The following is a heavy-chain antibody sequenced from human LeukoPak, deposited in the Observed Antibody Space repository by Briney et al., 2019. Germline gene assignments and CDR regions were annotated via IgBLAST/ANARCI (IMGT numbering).Heavy chain of an antibody. J-gene: IGHJ4*02. CDR2: ISSDGSKI. V-gene: IGHV3-30*04. CDR3: ASYPAKKYYYDSSGSTFDY. CDR1: GFIFSNYA. D-gene: IGHD3-22*01. Sequence: GGSLRLSCAASGFIFSNYAMHWVRQAPGKGLEWVALISSDGSKIYYADSVKGRFTISRDNSRNTLYLQMNSLRAEDTALYYCASYPAKKYYYDSSGSTFDYWGQGTLVTVSS.